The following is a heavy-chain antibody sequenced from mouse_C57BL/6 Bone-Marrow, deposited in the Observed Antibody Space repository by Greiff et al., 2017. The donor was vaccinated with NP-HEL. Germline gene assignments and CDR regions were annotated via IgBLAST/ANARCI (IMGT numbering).Heavy chain of an antibody. CDR3: ARNYGSREPYAMDY. V-gene: IGHV1-12*01. J-gene: IGHJ4*01. CDR2: IYPGNGDT. Sequence: QVQLQQSGAELVRPGASVKMSCKASGYTFTSYNMHWVKQTPRQGLEWIGAIYPGNGDTSYNQKFKGKATLTVDKSSSTAYMQLSSLTSEDAAVYFCARNYGSREPYAMDYWGQGTSVTVSS. D-gene: IGHD1-1*01. CDR1: GYTFTSYN.